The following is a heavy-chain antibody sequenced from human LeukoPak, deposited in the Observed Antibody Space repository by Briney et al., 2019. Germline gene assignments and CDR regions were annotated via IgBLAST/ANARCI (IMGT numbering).Heavy chain of an antibody. J-gene: IGHJ5*02. CDR3: ARLSPVVPAATINWFDP. V-gene: IGHV4-4*07. CDR1: GGSISSYY. D-gene: IGHD2-2*01. Sequence: PSETLSLTCTVSGGSISSYYWSWIRQPAGKGLEWIGRIYTSGSTNYNPSLKSRVTMSVDTSKNQFSLKLSSVTAADTAVYYCARLSPVVPAATINWFDPWGQGTLVTVSS. CDR2: IYTSGST.